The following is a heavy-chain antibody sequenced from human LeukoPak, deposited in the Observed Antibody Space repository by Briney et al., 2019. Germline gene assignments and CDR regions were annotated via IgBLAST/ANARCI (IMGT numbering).Heavy chain of an antibody. CDR1: GLSFSRYG. D-gene: IGHD4-23*01. CDR3: ATATVVPVVFDI. V-gene: IGHV3-33*01. CDR2: IFADGSNK. Sequence: GGSLRLSCAASGLSFSRYGIHWVRQAPGKGLEWVALIFADGSNKYYGDSVNGRFSISRDNSKDTSSLQMNSLRVEDTAVYYCATATVVPVVFDIWGQGTMVTVS. J-gene: IGHJ3*02.